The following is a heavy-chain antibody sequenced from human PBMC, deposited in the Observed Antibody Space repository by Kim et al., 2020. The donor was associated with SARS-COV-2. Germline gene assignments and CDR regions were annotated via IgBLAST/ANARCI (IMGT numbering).Heavy chain of an antibody. J-gene: IGHJ4*02. Sequence: SETLSLTCTVPGGSISSSSSYWGWIRQPPGKGLEWIGSIYYSGNTYYNPSLKSRVTVSLDTSKNQFSLKLSSVTAADTAVYYCARRPYGYALDYWGQGTLVTVSS. V-gene: IGHV4-39*01. D-gene: IGHD5-12*01. CDR2: IYYSGNT. CDR3: ARRPYGYALDY. CDR1: GGSISSSSSY.